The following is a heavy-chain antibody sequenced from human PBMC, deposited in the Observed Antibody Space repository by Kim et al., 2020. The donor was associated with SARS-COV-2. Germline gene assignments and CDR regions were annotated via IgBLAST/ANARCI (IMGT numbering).Heavy chain of an antibody. CDR3: AITHYAILTGYPA. Sequence: YADSVKGRFTISRDNSKNTLYLQMNSLRAEDTAVYYCAITHYAILTGYPAWGQGTLVTVSS. V-gene: IGHV3-23*01. D-gene: IGHD3-9*01. J-gene: IGHJ5*02.